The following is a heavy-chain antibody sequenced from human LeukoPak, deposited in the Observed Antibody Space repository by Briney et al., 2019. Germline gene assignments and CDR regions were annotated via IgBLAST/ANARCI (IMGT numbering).Heavy chain of an antibody. CDR3: ARDDFWSGYQSYGMDV. Sequence: ASVKVSCKASGYTFTSYYMHWVRQAPGQGLEWMGIINPSGGSTSYAQKFQGRVTMTRDTSTSTVYMELSSLGSEDTAVYYCARDDFWSGYQSYGMDVWGQGTTVTVSS. D-gene: IGHD3-3*01. CDR2: INPSGGST. J-gene: IGHJ6*02. V-gene: IGHV1-46*01. CDR1: GYTFTSYY.